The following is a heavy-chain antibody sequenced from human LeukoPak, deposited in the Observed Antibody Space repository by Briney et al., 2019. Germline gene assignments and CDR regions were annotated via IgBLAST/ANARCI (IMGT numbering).Heavy chain of an antibody. CDR2: ISWNSGSI. CDR3: AKDISYDSSGYLLGGFDY. J-gene: IGHJ4*02. D-gene: IGHD3-22*01. CDR1: GFTFDDYA. V-gene: IGHV3-9*01. Sequence: GRSLRLSCAASGFTFDDYAMHWVRQAPGKGLEWVSGISWNSGSIGYADSVKGRFTISRDNAKNSLYLQMSSLRAEDTALYYCAKDISYDSSGYLLGGFDYWGQGTLATVSS.